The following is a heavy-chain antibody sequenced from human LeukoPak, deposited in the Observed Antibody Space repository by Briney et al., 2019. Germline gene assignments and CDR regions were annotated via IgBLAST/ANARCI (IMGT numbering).Heavy chain of an antibody. Sequence: SETLSLTCPVSGGSISSGGYYWSWTRQHPGKGLEWIGYIYYSGSTYYNPSLKSRVTISVDTSKNQFFLKLSSVTAADTAVYYCARVLTDFWSGYYNWFDPWGQGTLVTVSS. V-gene: IGHV4-31*03. CDR3: ARVLTDFWSGYYNWFDP. J-gene: IGHJ5*02. CDR1: GGSISSGGYY. CDR2: IYYSGST. D-gene: IGHD3-3*01.